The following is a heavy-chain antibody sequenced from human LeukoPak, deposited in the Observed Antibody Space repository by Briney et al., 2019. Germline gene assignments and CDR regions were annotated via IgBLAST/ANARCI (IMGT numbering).Heavy chain of an antibody. CDR1: GFTFNTYN. D-gene: IGHD6-25*01. J-gene: IGHJ3*02. Sequence: GGSLRLSCAASGFTFNTYNMNWVRQAPGKGLEWVSYISSSSSTIYYADSVKGRFTISRDNAKNSLYLQMNSLRAEDTAVYYCARVVYRAAFDIWGQGTMVTVSS. CDR2: ISSSSSTI. V-gene: IGHV3-48*01. CDR3: ARVVYRAAFDI.